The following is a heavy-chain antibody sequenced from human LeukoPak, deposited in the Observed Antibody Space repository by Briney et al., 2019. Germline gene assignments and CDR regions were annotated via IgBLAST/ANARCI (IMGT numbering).Heavy chain of an antibody. D-gene: IGHD4-17*01. V-gene: IGHV4-4*02. J-gene: IGHJ6*02. CDR1: GGSISSSNW. Sequence: TSETLSLTCAVSGGSISSSNWWSWVRQPPGKGLEWIGEIYHSGSTNYNPSLKSRVTISVDKSKNQFSLKLSSVTAADTAVYYCARVHGDYYYYGMDVWGQGTTVTVSS. CDR3: ARVHGDYYYYGMDV. CDR2: IYHSGST.